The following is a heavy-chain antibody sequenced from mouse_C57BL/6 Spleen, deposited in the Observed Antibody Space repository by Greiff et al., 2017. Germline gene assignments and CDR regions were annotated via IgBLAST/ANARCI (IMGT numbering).Heavy chain of an antibody. CDR2: IHPNSGST. J-gene: IGHJ4*01. V-gene: IGHV1-64*01. D-gene: IGHD2-4*01. CDR1: GYTFTSYW. Sequence: QVQLQQPGAELVKPGASVKLSCKASGYTFTSYWMHWVKQRPGQGLEWIGMIHPNSGSTNYNEKFKSKATLTVDKSSSTAYMQLSSLTSEDSAVYYCARYYDDDGRYYAMDYWGQGTSVTVSS. CDR3: ARYYDDDGRYYAMDY.